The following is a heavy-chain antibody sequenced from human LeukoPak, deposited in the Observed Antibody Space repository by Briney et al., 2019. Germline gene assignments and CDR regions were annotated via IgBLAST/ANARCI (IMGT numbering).Heavy chain of an antibody. J-gene: IGHJ4*02. CDR1: GFTFSSYA. CDR2: ISYDGSNK. CDR3: ARGRSGYEAFDY. Sequence: PGGSLRLSCAASGFTFSSYAMHWVRQAPGKGLEWVAVISYDGSNKYYADSVKGRFTISRDNSKNTLYLQMNSLRAGDTAVYYCARGRSGYEAFDYWGQGTLVTVSS. V-gene: IGHV3-30-3*01. D-gene: IGHD5-12*01.